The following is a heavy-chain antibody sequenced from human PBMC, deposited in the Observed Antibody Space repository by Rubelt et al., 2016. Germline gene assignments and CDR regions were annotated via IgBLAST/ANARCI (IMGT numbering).Heavy chain of an antibody. CDR2: INHRGIT. V-gene: IGHV4-34*01. J-gene: IGHJ5*02. CDR1: GGTFSGYQ. CDR3: ARQMVRGVIMSWFDP. D-gene: IGHD3-10*01. Sequence: QVQLQQWGAGLLKPSETLSLTCAVYGGTFSGYQWSWIRQPPGKGLEWIGEINHRGITNHNPSLQSRVTISVDKSTNQFSLKLDAVTAADPAVYYCARQMVRGVIMSWFDPWGQGTLVTVSS.